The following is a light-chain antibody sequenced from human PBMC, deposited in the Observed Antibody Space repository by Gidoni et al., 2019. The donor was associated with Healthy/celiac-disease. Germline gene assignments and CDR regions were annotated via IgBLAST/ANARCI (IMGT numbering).Light chain of an antibody. CDR2: GAP. V-gene: IGKV3-15*01. CDR1: QNVSSN. J-gene: IGKJ4*01. CDR3: QQYNNWPPLT. Sequence: ETVMTQPPATLSVSPGERVTLSCRASQNVSSNLAWYQQKPGQAPRLLIYGAPTRATGIPARFSGSGSGTEFTLTISSLQSEDFAVYYCQQYNNWPPLTFGGGTKVEIK.